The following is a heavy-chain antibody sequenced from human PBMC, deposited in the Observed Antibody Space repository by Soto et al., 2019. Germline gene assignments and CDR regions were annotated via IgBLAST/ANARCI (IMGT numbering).Heavy chain of an antibody. D-gene: IGHD4-17*01. CDR2: IYYSGST. J-gene: IGHJ5*02. CDR1: GGSISSGDYY. CDR3: ARHDVSYGDYAWFDP. Sequence: SETLSFTCTVSGGSISSGDYYWTWIRQPPGKGLEWIGSIYYSGSTYYNPSLKSRVTISVDTSKNQFSLKLSSVTAADTAVYYCARHDVSYGDYAWFDPWGQGTLVTVSS. V-gene: IGHV4-39*01.